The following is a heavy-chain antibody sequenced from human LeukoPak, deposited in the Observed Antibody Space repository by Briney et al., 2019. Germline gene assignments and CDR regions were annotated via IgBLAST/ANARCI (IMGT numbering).Heavy chain of an antibody. CDR3: VRGRDFWSGYAYNWFDP. D-gene: IGHD3-3*01. J-gene: IGHJ5*02. Sequence: SETLSLTCTVSGDSISSYYWSWIRQPPGKGLEWIGYIYYSGSTNYNPSLKSRVTISVDTSKNQFSLKLSSVTAADTAVYYCVRGRDFWSGYAYNWFDPWGQGTLVTVSS. CDR2: IYYSGST. V-gene: IGHV4-59*01. CDR1: GDSISSYY.